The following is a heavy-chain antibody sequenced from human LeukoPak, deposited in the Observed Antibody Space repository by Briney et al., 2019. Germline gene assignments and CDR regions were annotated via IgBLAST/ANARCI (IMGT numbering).Heavy chain of an antibody. Sequence: PGGSLRLSCAASGFTFSSYAMSWVRQAPGKGLEWVSAISGSGGSTYYADSVKGRFTISRDNSKNTLYLQMNSLRAEDTAVYYCAKDLKVDSGSYSHYYYGMDVWGQGTTVTVSS. V-gene: IGHV3-23*01. J-gene: IGHJ6*02. CDR1: GFTFSSYA. D-gene: IGHD3-10*01. CDR2: ISGSGGST. CDR3: AKDLKVDSGSYSHYYYGMDV.